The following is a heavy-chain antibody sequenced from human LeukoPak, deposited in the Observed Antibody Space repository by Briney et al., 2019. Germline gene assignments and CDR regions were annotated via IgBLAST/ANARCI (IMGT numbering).Heavy chain of an antibody. CDR2: ISSNGGST. J-gene: IGHJ4*02. CDR1: GFTFSNYA. V-gene: IGHV3-64*04. CDR3: AREYCSGGSCYSRYDY. D-gene: IGHD2-15*01. Sequence: GGSLRLSCSASGFTFSNYAMHWVRQAPGKGLEYVSAISSNGGSTYYADSVKGRFTISRDNSKNTLYLQMNSLRAEDTAVYYCAREYCSGGSCYSRYDYWGQGTLVTVSS.